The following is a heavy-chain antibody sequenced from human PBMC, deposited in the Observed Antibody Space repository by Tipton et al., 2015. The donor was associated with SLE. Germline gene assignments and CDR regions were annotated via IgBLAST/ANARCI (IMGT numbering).Heavy chain of an antibody. Sequence: TLSLTCAVYGGSFSGYYWSWIRQPPGKGLEWIGEINHSGSTNYNPSLKSRVTISMDTSKNQLSLKLSSVTAADTAVYYCARGGRGDGGNPFDPWGQGTLVIVSS. CDR1: GGSFSGYY. J-gene: IGHJ5*02. CDR3: ARGGRGDGGNPFDP. D-gene: IGHD4-23*01. CDR2: INHSGST. V-gene: IGHV4-34*01.